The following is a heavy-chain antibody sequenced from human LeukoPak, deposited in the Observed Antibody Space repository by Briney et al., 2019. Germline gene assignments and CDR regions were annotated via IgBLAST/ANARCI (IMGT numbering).Heavy chain of an antibody. CDR1: GGSLSSGSYY. J-gene: IGHJ5*02. Sequence: PSQTLSLTCTVSGGSLSSGSYYWSWIRQPAGKGLEWIGRIYTSGSTNYNPSLKSRVTISVDTSKNQFSLKLSSVTAADTAVYYCARHRDKMDWFDPWSLGTLDTVSS. V-gene: IGHV4-61*02. CDR3: ARHRDKMDWFDP. D-gene: IGHD2-8*01. CDR2: IYTSGST.